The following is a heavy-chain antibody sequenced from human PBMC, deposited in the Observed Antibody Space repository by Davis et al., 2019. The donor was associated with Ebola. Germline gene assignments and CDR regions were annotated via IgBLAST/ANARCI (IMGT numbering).Heavy chain of an antibody. CDR3: AKDRHPNWGPGVFDY. D-gene: IGHD7-27*01. Sequence: GGSLRLSCAAAGFSFTTYSMSWVRRAPGKGLEWVSTLGLSADTYYADSVKGRFTISRDNSKNTLYLQMNSLRAEDTAVYYCAKDRHPNWGPGVFDYWGQGTLVTVSS. CDR2: LGLSADT. J-gene: IGHJ4*02. V-gene: IGHV3-23*01. CDR1: GFSFTTYS.